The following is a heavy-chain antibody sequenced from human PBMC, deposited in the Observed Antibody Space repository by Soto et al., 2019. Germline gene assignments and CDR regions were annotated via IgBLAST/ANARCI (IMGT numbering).Heavy chain of an antibody. J-gene: IGHJ6*02. Sequence: QVQLVQSGAEVKKPGSSVKVSCKASGGTFSSYAISWVRQAPGQGLEWMGGIIAIFVTANYAQKFQGRVTITADKSTRTAYMELSSLKSEDTAVYYCARSIAAAGLYYYGMGVWGQGTTVTVSS. CDR2: IIAIFVTA. CDR1: GGTFSSYA. D-gene: IGHD6-13*01. CDR3: ARSIAAAGLYYYGMGV. V-gene: IGHV1-69*06.